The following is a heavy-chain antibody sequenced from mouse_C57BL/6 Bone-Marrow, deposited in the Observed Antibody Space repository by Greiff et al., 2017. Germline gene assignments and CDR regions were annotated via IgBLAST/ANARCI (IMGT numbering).Heavy chain of an antibody. Sequence: VKLMESDAELVKPGASVKISCKVSGYTFTDHTIHWMKQRPEQGLEWIGYIYPRDGSTKYNEKFKGKATLTADKSSSTAYMQLNRLTSEDSAVYFCARRSLCDGYYGFFDYWGQGTTLTVSS. CDR1: GYTFTDHT. J-gene: IGHJ2*01. V-gene: IGHV1-78*01. CDR2: IYPRDGST. D-gene: IGHD2-3*01. CDR3: ARRSLCDGYYGFFDY.